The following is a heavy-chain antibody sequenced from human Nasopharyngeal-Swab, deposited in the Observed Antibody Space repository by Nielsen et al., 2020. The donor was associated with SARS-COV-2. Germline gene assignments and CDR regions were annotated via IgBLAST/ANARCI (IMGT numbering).Heavy chain of an antibody. D-gene: IGHD5-12*01. Sequence: WVRQAPGQGLEWMGWMNPNSGNTGYAQKFQGRVTITADKSTSTAYMELSSLRSEDTAVYYCARDRAYSGSYMDVWGKGTTVTVSS. J-gene: IGHJ6*03. CDR3: ARDRAYSGSYMDV. CDR2: MNPNSGNT. V-gene: IGHV1-8*03.